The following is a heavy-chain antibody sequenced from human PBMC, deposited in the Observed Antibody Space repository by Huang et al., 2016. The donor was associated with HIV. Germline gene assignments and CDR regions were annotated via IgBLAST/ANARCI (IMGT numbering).Heavy chain of an antibody. Sequence: QLQLQESGPGLVRPSETLSLICTVSGGSITDSTYYWGWSRQPPGTGLEWIGSIYYSGDTYYNPSLKSRGTMSVDTSKNRFSLDIMSVAVADTAIYYCARHFGSWSGYFDSWGQGTLVPVSS. V-gene: IGHV4-39*01. CDR2: IYYSGDT. CDR1: GGSITDSTYY. D-gene: IGHD3-10*01. CDR3: ARHFGSWSGYFDS. J-gene: IGHJ4*02.